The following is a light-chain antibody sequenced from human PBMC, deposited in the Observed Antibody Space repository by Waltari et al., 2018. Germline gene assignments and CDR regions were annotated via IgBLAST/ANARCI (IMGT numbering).Light chain of an antibody. CDR3: QQSDSAPFT. J-gene: IGKJ3*01. Sequence: DIQMTQSPSSLSASVGDRVSITCRASQSIISDYLNWYQQKPGKAPRLLIYATSRLQTGVPSRFSGRVSGADFTLTISSLQPEDFATYYCQQSDSAPFTFGPGTKVDI. CDR2: ATS. CDR1: QSIISDY. V-gene: IGKV1-39*01.